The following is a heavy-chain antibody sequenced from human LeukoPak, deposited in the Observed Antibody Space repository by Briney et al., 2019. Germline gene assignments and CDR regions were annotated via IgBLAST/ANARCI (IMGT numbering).Heavy chain of an antibody. CDR2: ISSSSSYT. CDR3: ARCAGFGESCDY. J-gene: IGHJ4*02. D-gene: IGHD3-10*01. CDR1: GFTFGDYY. Sequence: GGSLRLSCAASGFTFGDYYMSWIRQAPGKGLEWVSYISSSSSYTNYADSVKGRFTISRDNAKNSLHLQMNSLRAEDTAVYYCARCAGFGESCDYWGQGTLVTVSS. V-gene: IGHV3-11*03.